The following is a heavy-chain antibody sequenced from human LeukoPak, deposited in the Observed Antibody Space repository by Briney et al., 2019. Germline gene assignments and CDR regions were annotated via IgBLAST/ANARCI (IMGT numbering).Heavy chain of an antibody. V-gene: IGHV3-74*01. J-gene: IGHJ4*02. CDR3: ARGPDFDY. Sequence: GRSLRLSCAASGFTFSSYGMHWVRQAPGKGLEWVSRINTDGSSTSYADSVKGRFTISRDNAKNTLYPQMNSLRAEDTAVYYCARGPDFDYWGQGTLVTVSS. CDR1: GFTFSSYG. CDR2: INTDGSST.